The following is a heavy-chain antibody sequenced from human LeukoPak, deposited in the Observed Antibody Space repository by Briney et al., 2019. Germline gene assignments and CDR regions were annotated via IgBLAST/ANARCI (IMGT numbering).Heavy chain of an antibody. CDR2: LSCNGATV. CDR1: GFTLVDDA. CDR3: AKDIGIALRGGTFEN. V-gene: IGHV3-9*01. J-gene: IGHJ4*02. D-gene: IGHD3-10*01. Sequence: PRGSLRLACAASGFTLVDDAMHSVPQTPGKGLEWDSGLSCNGATVGYADSAKGRFTISRDNTKDSLYLQMSSLKTEDTALYYCAKDIGIALRGGTFENWGQGTLVTVSS.